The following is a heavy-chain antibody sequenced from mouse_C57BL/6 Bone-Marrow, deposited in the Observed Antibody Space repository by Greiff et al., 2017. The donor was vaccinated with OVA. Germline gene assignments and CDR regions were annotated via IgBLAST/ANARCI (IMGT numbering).Heavy chain of an antibody. CDR1: GFTFSDAW. Sequence: EVQLVESGGGLVQPGGSMKLSCAASGFTFSDAWMDWVRQSPEKGLEWVAEIRNKANNHATYYAESVKGRFTISRDDSKSSVYLQMNSLRAEDTGIYYCTRRDGYYYWYFDVWGTGTTVTVSS. J-gene: IGHJ1*03. CDR2: IRNKANNHAT. CDR3: TRRDGYYYWYFDV. D-gene: IGHD2-3*01. V-gene: IGHV6-6*01.